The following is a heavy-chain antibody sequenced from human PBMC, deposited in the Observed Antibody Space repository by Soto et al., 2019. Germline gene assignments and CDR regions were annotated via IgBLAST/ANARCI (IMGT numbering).Heavy chain of an antibody. V-gene: IGHV4-34*01. J-gene: IGHJ5*02. Sequence: SETLSLTCAVYGGSFSDYYWSWIRQPPGEGLEWIGEINHSGNTNYNPSLKSRVTMSVDTSKNQFSLNLKSMTAADTAMYYCARAMGSWPNNWFDPWGQGTQVTVSS. CDR2: INHSGNT. CDR3: ARAMGSWPNNWFDP. CDR1: GGSFSDYY. D-gene: IGHD6-13*01.